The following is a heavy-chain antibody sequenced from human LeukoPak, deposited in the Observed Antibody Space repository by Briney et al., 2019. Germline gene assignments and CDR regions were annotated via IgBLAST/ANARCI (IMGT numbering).Heavy chain of an antibody. D-gene: IGHD3-10*01. J-gene: IGHJ4*02. CDR3: ARDRTYGSGSYSLDY. CDR2: ISTSSSYI. Sequence: GSLRLSCAASGFTFSGYSMNWVRQAPGKGLEWVSSISTSSSYIYYADSVKGRFTISRDNAKNSLYLQMNSLRAEDTAVYYCARDRTYGSGSYSLDYWGQGTLVTVSS. V-gene: IGHV3-21*01. CDR1: GFTFSGYS.